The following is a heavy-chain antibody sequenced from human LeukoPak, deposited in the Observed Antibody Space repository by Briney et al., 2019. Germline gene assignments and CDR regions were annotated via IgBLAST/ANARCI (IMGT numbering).Heavy chain of an antibody. D-gene: IGHD4-23*01. J-gene: IGHJ4*02. Sequence: PGGSLRLSCAASGFTFSTYWMHWVRQAPGKGLVWVSRINTDGSSTLYADSVKGRFTISRDNAKNTLYLQVNSLRAEDTAVCYCARGANYGGNLGVYWGQGTLVTVSS. CDR3: ARGANYGGNLGVY. V-gene: IGHV3-74*01. CDR2: INTDGSST. CDR1: GFTFSTYW.